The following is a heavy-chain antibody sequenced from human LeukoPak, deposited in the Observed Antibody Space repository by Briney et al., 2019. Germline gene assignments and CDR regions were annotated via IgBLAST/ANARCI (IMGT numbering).Heavy chain of an antibody. CDR3: AKDAGLYYYYGMDV. CDR1: GFTFDDYA. CDR2: ISGGGGST. Sequence: PGGSLRLSCAASGFTFDDYAMHCVREGPGKGLECVSLISGGGGSTYYADSVKGRFTISRDNSKNSLYLQMNSLRTEDTALYYCAKDAGLYYYYGMDVWGQGTTVTVSS. V-gene: IGHV3-43*02. D-gene: IGHD3-10*01. J-gene: IGHJ6*02.